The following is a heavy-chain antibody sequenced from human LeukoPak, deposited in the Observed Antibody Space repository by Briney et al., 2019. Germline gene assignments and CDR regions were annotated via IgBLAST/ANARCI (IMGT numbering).Heavy chain of an antibody. Sequence: GASVKISCKASGYTFTSYDINWVRQATGQGLEWMGWMNPNSGNTGYAQKLQGRVTMTTDTSTSTAYMELRSLRSDDTAVYYCARMMVRGVINGGFDYWGQGTLVTVSS. CDR1: GYTFTSYD. V-gene: IGHV1-8*01. D-gene: IGHD3-10*01. J-gene: IGHJ4*02. CDR2: MNPNSGNT. CDR3: ARMMVRGVINGGFDY.